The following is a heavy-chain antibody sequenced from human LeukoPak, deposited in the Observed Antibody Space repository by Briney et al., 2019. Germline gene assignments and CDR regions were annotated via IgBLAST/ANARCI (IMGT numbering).Heavy chain of an antibody. Sequence: GGSLRLSCAASGFTFSSYAMTWVRQAPGMGLEWLSYISRTSSIIHYADSVKGRFTISRDNAENSLHLQMNSLRADDTAVYYCANSNYYDISAYSDYWGQGTLVTVSS. J-gene: IGHJ4*02. CDR3: ANSNYYDISAYSDY. V-gene: IGHV3-48*04. CDR2: ISRTSSII. CDR1: GFTFSSYA. D-gene: IGHD3-22*01.